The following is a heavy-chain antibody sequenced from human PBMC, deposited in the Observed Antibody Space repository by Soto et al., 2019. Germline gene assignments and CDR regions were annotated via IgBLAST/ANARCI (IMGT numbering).Heavy chain of an antibody. CDR2: ISYDGSNK. J-gene: IGHJ6*02. CDR1: GFTFSSYA. D-gene: IGHD3-10*02. V-gene: IGHV3-30-3*01. CDR3: ARGGRGMFGYYYYGIDV. Sequence: GSLRLSCAASGFTFSSYAMHWVRQAPGKGLEWVAVISYDGSNKYYADSVKGRFTISRDNSKNTLYLQMNSLRAEDTAVYYCARGGRGMFGYYYYGIDVWGQGTTVTVSS.